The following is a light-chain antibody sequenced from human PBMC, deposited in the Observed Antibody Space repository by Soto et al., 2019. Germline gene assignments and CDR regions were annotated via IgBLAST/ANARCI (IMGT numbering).Light chain of an antibody. CDR1: QTISSW. V-gene: IGKV1-5*01. CDR2: DAS. J-gene: IGKJ2*01. Sequence: DIQMTQSPSTLSASVGDRVTITCRASQTISSWLAWYQQKPGKAPKLLIYDASSLDSGVPSRFSGGGSGTEFTLTSSSLQPDDFATYYCQQYNSYSLYTFGQGTKLEIK. CDR3: QQYNSYSLYT.